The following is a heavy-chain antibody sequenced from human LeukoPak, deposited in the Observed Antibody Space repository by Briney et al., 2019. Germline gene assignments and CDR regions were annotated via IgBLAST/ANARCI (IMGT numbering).Heavy chain of an antibody. CDR3: RGWLQFYWYFDL. J-gene: IGHJ2*01. Sequence: SETLSLTCTVSGDSISDSDYYWGWIRQPPGKGLEWIGSIYYTGSTYYNPSLKSRVTISVDTSKNQCSLKLSSVTAADTAVYYCRGWLQFYWYFDLWGRGTLVTVSS. D-gene: IGHD5-24*01. V-gene: IGHV4-39*07. CDR2: IYYTGST. CDR1: GDSISDSDYY.